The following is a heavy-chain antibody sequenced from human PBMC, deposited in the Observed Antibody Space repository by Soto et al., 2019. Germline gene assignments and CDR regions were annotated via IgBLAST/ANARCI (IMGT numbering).Heavy chain of an antibody. J-gene: IGHJ6*02. CDR3: ARDTLFYYDILTGYRDRSPPHYYYGMDV. Sequence: QVQLVESGGGVVQPGRSLRLSCAASGFTFSSYGMHWVRQAPGKGLEWVAVIWYDGSNKYYADSVKGRFTISRDNSKNTLYLQMNSLRAEDTAVYYCARDTLFYYDILTGYRDRSPPHYYYGMDVWGQGTTVTVSS. V-gene: IGHV3-33*01. CDR1: GFTFSSYG. CDR2: IWYDGSNK. D-gene: IGHD3-9*01.